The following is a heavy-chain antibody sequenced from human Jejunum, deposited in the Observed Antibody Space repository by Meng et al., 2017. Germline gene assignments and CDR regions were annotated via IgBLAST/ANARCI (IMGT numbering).Heavy chain of an antibody. D-gene: IGHD3-3*01. V-gene: IGHV3-72*01. CDR1: GFTFSDYY. J-gene: IGHJ4*02. CDR3: VRDYLWSYDY. Sequence: EVQLVASGGGLVQPGGSLRLSCAGSGFTFSDYYLDWVRQVPGKGLQWIGRIRTKGNSYSTDYAASVKGRFTVSRDDSKSSVYLQMNSLKTEDTAVYYCVRDYLWSYDYWGQGTLVTVSS. CDR2: IRTKGNSYST.